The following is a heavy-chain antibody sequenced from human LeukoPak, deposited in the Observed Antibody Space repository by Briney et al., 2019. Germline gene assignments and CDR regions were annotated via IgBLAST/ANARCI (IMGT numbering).Heavy chain of an antibody. CDR2: IYYSGST. CDR3: ARGRTVYY. J-gene: IGHJ4*02. D-gene: IGHD1-14*01. CDR1: GDSISSGSFY. V-gene: IGHV4-61*01. Sequence: SETLSLTCTVSGDSISSGSFYWSWIRQPPGKGLEWIEYIYYSGSTNYNPSLKSRVTISVDTSKNQFSLKLSSVTAADTAVYYCARGRTVYYWGQGTLVTVSS.